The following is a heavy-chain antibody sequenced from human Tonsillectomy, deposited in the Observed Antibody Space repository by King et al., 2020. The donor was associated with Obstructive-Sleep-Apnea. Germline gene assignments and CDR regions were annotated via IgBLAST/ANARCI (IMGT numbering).Heavy chain of an antibody. J-gene: IGHJ3*02. CDR2: IYHSGST. D-gene: IGHD3-16*01. Sequence: VQLQESGPGLVKPSQTLSLTCTVSGGTISDADYFWSWIRQPPGKGLVWLGYIYHSGSTYYSPSLNSRLTLSVDTSKNQFSLKLSSVTAADTAVYYCARLGGGGSDSPDAFDIWGQGTMVTVSS. CDR3: ARLGGGGSDSPDAFDI. CDR1: GGTISDADYF. V-gene: IGHV4-30-4*01.